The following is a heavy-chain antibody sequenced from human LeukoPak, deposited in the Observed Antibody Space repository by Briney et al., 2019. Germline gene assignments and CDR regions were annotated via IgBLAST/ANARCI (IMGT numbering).Heavy chain of an antibody. CDR1: GGFISSYY. CDR3: ARYVVVTAYFDY. D-gene: IGHD2-21*02. Sequence: SETLSLTCTVSGGFISSYYWSWIRQPPGKGLEWIGYIYYSGSTNYNPSLKSRVTISVDTSKNQFSLKLSSVTAADTAVYYCARYVVVTAYFDYWGQGTLVTVSS. J-gene: IGHJ4*02. CDR2: IYYSGST. V-gene: IGHV4-59*01.